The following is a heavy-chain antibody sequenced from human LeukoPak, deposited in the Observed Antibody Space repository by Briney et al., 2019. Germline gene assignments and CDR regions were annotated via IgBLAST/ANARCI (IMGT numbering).Heavy chain of an antibody. CDR2: IYYSGST. D-gene: IGHD1-26*01. CDR3: VRASRVGIVGATTYYFDY. CDR1: GGSVSRGSYY. Sequence: SETLSLTCTVSGGSVSRGSYYWSWIRQPPGEGLEWIGYIYYSGSTNYNPSLKSRVTISVDTSKNQFSLKLSSVTAADTAVYYCVRASRVGIVGATTYYFDYWGQGTLVTVSS. V-gene: IGHV4-61*01. J-gene: IGHJ4*02.